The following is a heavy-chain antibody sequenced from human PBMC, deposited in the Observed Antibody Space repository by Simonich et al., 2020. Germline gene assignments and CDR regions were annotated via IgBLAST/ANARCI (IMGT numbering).Heavy chain of an antibody. CDR1: GYTFTSYA. Sequence: QVQLVQSGAEVKKPGASVKVSCKASGYTFTSYAMHWVRQAPGQRLEWMGWINAVNGNTKYSPKIQGRVTITRDTSASTAYMELSSLRSEDTAVYYCARHQEGLYYFDYWGQGTLVTVSS. CDR3: ARHQEGLYYFDY. V-gene: IGHV1-3*01. J-gene: IGHJ4*02. CDR2: INAVNGNT.